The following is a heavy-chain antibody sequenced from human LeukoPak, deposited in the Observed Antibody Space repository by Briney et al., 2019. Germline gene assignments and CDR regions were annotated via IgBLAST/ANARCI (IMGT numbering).Heavy chain of an antibody. J-gene: IGHJ3*02. CDR1: GFTFRSNN. D-gene: IGHD6-19*01. CDR2: IYSGGST. Sequence: GGSLRLSCAASGFTFRSNNMSWVGQAPGKGREWVSVIYSGGSTYYADSVKGRFTISRDNSKNTLYLQMNSLRAEDTAVYYCARLAVAGWTRAFDIWGQGTMVTVSS. V-gene: IGHV3-53*01. CDR3: ARLAVAGWTRAFDI.